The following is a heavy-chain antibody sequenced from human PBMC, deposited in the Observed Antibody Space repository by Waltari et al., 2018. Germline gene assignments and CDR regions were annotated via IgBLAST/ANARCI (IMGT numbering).Heavy chain of an antibody. D-gene: IGHD6-13*01. CDR1: GGSISSGSYY. V-gene: IGHV4-61*02. CDR3: TVSSSWYQADY. J-gene: IGHJ4*02. Sequence: QVQLQESGPGLVKPSQTLSLTCTVSGGSISSGSYYWSWIRQPAGKGLEWIGRIYTSGSTNYNPSLKSRVTISVDTSKNRFSLKLSSVTAADTAVYYCTVSSSWYQADYWGQGTLVTVSS. CDR2: IYTSGST.